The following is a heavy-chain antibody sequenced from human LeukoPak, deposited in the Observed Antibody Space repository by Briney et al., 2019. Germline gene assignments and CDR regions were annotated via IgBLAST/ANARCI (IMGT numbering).Heavy chain of an antibody. Sequence: RPGGSLRLSCEASRFIFSVYWITWVRQAPGKGLEWVANVKEDGSETFYVDSVKGRFTISRDNAKNSLYLQMYNLRAEDTAVYYCARGSGWLDYWGQGTLVIVS. CDR3: ARGSGWLDY. CDR1: RFIFSVYW. D-gene: IGHD6-19*01. CDR2: VKEDGSET. V-gene: IGHV3-7*01. J-gene: IGHJ4*02.